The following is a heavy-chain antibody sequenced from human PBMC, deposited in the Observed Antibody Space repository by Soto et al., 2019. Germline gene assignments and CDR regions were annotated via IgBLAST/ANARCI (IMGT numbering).Heavy chain of an antibody. Sequence: QVQLVQSGAEVKKPGASVKVSCKASGYTFTSYYMHWVRQAPGQGLEWMGIINPSGGSTSYAQKFQGRVTMTRDTSTSTVYMELSSLRSEDTAEYYCARDPENIVVVVAATPANWFDPWGQGTLVTVSS. J-gene: IGHJ5*02. CDR1: GYTFTSYY. CDR3: ARDPENIVVVVAATPANWFDP. D-gene: IGHD2-15*01. CDR2: INPSGGST. V-gene: IGHV1-46*01.